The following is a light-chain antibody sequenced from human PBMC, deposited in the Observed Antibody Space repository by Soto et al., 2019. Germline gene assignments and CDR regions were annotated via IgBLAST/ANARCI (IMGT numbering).Light chain of an antibody. Sequence: QSVLTQPASVSGSPGQSITISCTGTSSDVGGYKYVSWYQQDPGRAPKLMIYEVSNRPSGVSNRFSGSKSGNTASLTISGLQAEDEADYYCSSYTTSGTLVFGGGTKLTVL. CDR2: EVS. CDR1: SSDVGGYKY. V-gene: IGLV2-14*01. CDR3: SSYTTSGTLV. J-gene: IGLJ3*02.